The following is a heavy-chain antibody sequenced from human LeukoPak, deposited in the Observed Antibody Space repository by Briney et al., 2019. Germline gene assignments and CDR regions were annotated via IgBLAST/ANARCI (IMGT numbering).Heavy chain of an antibody. Sequence: GGSLRLSCAASGFTFSDYYMGWIRQAPGKGLEWISFICSSSFYKSYADSVKGRFTISRDNAKNSLYLQMNSLRAEDTAVYYCARDHRLRYFDWSDFDYWGQGTLVTVSS. CDR3: ARDHRLRYFDWSDFDY. CDR1: GFTFSDYY. V-gene: IGHV3-11*06. J-gene: IGHJ4*02. D-gene: IGHD3-9*01. CDR2: ICSSSFYK.